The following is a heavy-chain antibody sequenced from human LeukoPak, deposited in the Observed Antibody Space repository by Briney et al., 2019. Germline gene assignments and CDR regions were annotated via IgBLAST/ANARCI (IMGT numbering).Heavy chain of an antibody. J-gene: IGHJ5*02. CDR1: GGTFSSYA. D-gene: IGHD3-9*01. Sequence: GASVKVSCKASGGTFSSYAISWVRQAPGQGLEWMGGIIPIFGTANYAQKFQGRVTITTDESTSTAYMELSSLRSEDTAVYYCARGMNYDLLTEGDWFDPWGQGTLVTVSS. CDR3: ARGMNYDLLTEGDWFDP. CDR2: IIPIFGTA. V-gene: IGHV1-69*05.